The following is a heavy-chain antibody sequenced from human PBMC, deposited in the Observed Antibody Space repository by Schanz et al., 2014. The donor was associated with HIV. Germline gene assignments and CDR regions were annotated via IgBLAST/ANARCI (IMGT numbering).Heavy chain of an antibody. CDR1: GFTFSNYG. Sequence: QVQLVESGGGVVQPGRSLRLSCAASGFTFSNYGMNWVRQAPGQGLEWVAVISYDGSNKYYGDSSKGRFTISRDNSKNTLYLQMNSLRPEDTAVYYCAKDAGGAMDVWGQGTTVTVSS. J-gene: IGHJ6*02. CDR2: ISYDGSNK. V-gene: IGHV3-30*18. D-gene: IGHD3-16*01. CDR3: AKDAGGAMDV.